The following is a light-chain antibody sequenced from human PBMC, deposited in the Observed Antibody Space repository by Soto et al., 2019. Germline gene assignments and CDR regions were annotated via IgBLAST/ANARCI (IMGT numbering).Light chain of an antibody. V-gene: IGLV2-23*01. CDR3: CSYAGSDTWV. CDR1: SSDIGSYNL. Sequence: QSVLTQPASVSGSPGQSITISCSGTSSDIGSYNLFSWYQQHPGKAPKLMIYEGSERPSGVSNRFSGSKSGNTASLTISGLQAEDEADYYCCSYAGSDTWVFGGGTKVTVL. CDR2: EGS. J-gene: IGLJ3*02.